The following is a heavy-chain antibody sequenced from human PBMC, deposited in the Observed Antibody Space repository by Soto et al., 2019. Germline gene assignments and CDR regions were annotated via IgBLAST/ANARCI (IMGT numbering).Heavy chain of an antibody. V-gene: IGHV2-5*01. CDR1: GFSLSTSGVG. D-gene: IGHD5-18*01. Sequence: SGPTLVKPTQTLTLTCTFSGFSLSTSGVGVGWIRQPPGKALEWLALIYWNDDKRYSPSLKSRLTITKDTSKNQVVLTMTNMDPVDTATYYCAHRPGAWIQLHNWFDPWGQGTLVTVSS. CDR2: IYWNDDK. J-gene: IGHJ5*02. CDR3: AHRPGAWIQLHNWFDP.